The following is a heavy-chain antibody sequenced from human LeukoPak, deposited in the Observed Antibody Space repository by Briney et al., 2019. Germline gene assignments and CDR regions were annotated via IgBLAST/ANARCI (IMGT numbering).Heavy chain of an antibody. Sequence: PSQTLSLTCAVSGGSISSGGYSWSWIRQPPGKGLEWIGYIYHSGNTYYNPSLKSRVTISVDRSKNQFSLKLSSVTAADTAVYYCARGRYCSGGSCYSADPLDYWGQGTLVTVSS. CDR1: GGSISSGGYS. D-gene: IGHD2-15*01. V-gene: IGHV4-30-2*01. CDR3: ARGRYCSGGSCYSADPLDY. CDR2: IYHSGNT. J-gene: IGHJ4*02.